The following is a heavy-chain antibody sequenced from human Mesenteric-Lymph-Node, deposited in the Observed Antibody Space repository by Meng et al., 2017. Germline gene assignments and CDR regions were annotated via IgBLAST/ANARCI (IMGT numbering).Heavy chain of an antibody. CDR1: GYTFTGYY. Sequence: ASVKVSCKASGYTFTGYYMHWVRQAPGQGLEWMGWINPNSGGTNYAQKFQGRVTMTRDTSISTAYMELSRLRSDDTAVYYCARVPSEITLPSSSPIPNDYWGQGTLVTVSS. CDR2: INPNSGGT. J-gene: IGHJ4*02. CDR3: ARVPSEITLPSSSPIPNDY. V-gene: IGHV1-2*02. D-gene: IGHD6-6*01.